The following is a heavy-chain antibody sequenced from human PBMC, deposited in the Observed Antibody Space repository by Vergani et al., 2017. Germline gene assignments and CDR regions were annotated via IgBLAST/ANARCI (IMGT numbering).Heavy chain of an antibody. CDR1: GDSIINGHY. D-gene: IGHD1-1*01. CDR3: ARRRQLQRQLTPGFFDS. V-gene: IGHV4-38-2*01. CDR2: IYHSGMS. J-gene: IGHJ4*02. Sequence: QVHLQESGPGLLKPSETLSLPCAVSGDSIINGHYWGWIRQSPGKGLEWIANIYHSGMSYYNPSLKSRLTISVDASKNQFSLNLTSVTAADTALYYCARRRQLQRQLTPGFFDSWGRGILVTVSS.